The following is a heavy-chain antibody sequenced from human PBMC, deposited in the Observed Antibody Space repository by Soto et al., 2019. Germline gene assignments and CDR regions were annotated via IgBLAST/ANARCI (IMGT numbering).Heavy chain of an antibody. CDR2: SDGSSAYT. V-gene: IGHV3-11*06. D-gene: IGHD1-26*01. Sequence: QVQLVESGGGLVKPGGSLRLSCEASGFTFSDYYMNWVRQAPGKGLEWLSYSDGSSAYTNYAEYVKGRFTIPRDNAKNSLFLQLTSLRDGDTAVYYCARAVGNYYGMDGWGQGTTVTVSS. J-gene: IGHJ6*02. CDR3: ARAVGNYYGMDG. CDR1: GFTFSDYY.